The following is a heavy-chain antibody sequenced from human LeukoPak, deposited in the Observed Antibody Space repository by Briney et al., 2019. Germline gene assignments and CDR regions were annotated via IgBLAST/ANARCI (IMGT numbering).Heavy chain of an antibody. CDR2: INGDGSST. J-gene: IGHJ3*02. CDR1: GFIFSQFW. CDR3: ARDGLPAARDI. D-gene: IGHD6-6*01. V-gene: IGHV3-74*01. Sequence: PGGSLRLSCAGSGFIFSQFWMQWVRQGPGKGLVWVSRINGDGSSTNYADSVKGRFTISRDNAKNTLYLQMNSLRAEDTAVYYCARDGLPAARDIWGQGTMVTVSS.